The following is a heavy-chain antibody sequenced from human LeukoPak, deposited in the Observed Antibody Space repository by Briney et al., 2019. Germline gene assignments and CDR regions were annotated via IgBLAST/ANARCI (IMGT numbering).Heavy chain of an antibody. J-gene: IGHJ6*02. CDR1: GFTFSNAW. CDR2: IKSKTDGGTT. CDR3: TTTNPYYDFWSGYYWSADYYGMDV. V-gene: IGHV3-15*07. Sequence: GGSLRLSCAASGFTFSNAWMNWVRQAPGKGLEWVGRIKSKTDGGTTDYAAPVKGRFTISRDDSKNTLYLQMNSLKTEDTAVYYCTTTNPYYDFWSGYYWSADYYGMDVWGQGTTVTVSS. D-gene: IGHD3-3*01.